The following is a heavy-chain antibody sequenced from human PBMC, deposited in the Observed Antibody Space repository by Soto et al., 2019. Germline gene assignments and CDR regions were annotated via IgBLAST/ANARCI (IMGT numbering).Heavy chain of an antibody. J-gene: IGHJ3*02. D-gene: IGHD3-22*01. Sequence: SETLSLTCTVSGGSISSYYWSWIRQPAGKGLEWIGRIYTSGSTNYNPSLKGRVTMSVDTSKNQFSLKLSSVTAADTAVYYCARDLLDYDSSDLDAFDIWGQGTMVTVSS. CDR2: IYTSGST. CDR1: GGSISSYY. V-gene: IGHV4-4*07. CDR3: ARDLLDYDSSDLDAFDI.